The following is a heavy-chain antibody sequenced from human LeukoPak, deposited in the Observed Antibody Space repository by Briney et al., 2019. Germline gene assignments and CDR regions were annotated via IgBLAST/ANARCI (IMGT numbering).Heavy chain of an antibody. D-gene: IGHD6-19*01. Sequence: ASVKVSCKASGYTFNGYCMNWVRQAPGQGLEWMGWINPNSGSTNYAQKFQGRVTMTRDTSISTAYMELSRLRSDDTAVYYCARDRVAVAADYWGQGTLVTVSS. CDR1: GYTFNGYC. CDR3: ARDRVAVAADY. CDR2: INPNSGST. V-gene: IGHV1-2*02. J-gene: IGHJ4*02.